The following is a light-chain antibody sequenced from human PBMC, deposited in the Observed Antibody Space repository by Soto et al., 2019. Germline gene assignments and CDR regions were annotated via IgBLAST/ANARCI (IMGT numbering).Light chain of an antibody. J-gene: IGKJ1*01. Sequence: DIQMTQSPSCLSASVGDRVTITCRASQSISSYLNWYQQKPGKAPKLLIYAASSLQSGVPSRFSGSGSGTDFTLTISSLQPEDFATYYCQQSYSTLWTFGQGTKVEIK. V-gene: IGKV1-39*01. CDR2: AAS. CDR3: QQSYSTLWT. CDR1: QSISSY.